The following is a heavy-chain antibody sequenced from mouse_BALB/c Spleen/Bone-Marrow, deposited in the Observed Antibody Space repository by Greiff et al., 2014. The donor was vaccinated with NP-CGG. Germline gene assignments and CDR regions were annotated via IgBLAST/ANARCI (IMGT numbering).Heavy chain of an antibody. V-gene: IGHV10-1*02. D-gene: IGHD2-10*02. CDR3: VRHGYGNYGAMDY. J-gene: IGHJ4*01. Sequence: EVQLQQSGGGLVQPKGSLKLSCAASGFTFNTYAMNWVRQAPGKGLEWVARIRSKSNNYATYHADSVKDRFTISRDDSQSMLYLQMNSLKTEDTAMYYCVRHGYGNYGAMDYWGQGTSVTVSS. CDR2: IRSKSNNYAT. CDR1: GFTFNTYA.